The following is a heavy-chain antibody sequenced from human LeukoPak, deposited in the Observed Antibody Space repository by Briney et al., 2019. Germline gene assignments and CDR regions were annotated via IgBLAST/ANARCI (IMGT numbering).Heavy chain of an antibody. CDR3: ASFGGPRIDPTYFDY. CDR1: GGTFSSYA. D-gene: IGHD3-16*01. Sequence: ASVKVSCKASGGTFSSYAISWVRQAPGQGLEWMGGIIPIFGTANYAQKFQGRVTITMDESTSTAYMELSSLRSEDTAVYYCASFGGPRIDPTYFDYWGQGTLVTVSS. J-gene: IGHJ4*02. CDR2: IIPIFGTA. V-gene: IGHV1-69*05.